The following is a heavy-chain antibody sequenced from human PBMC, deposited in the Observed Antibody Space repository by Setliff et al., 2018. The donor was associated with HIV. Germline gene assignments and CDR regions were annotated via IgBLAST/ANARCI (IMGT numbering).Heavy chain of an antibody. Sequence: ASVKVSCKASGYTFTSYGIIWVRQAPGQGLEWMGWTSAYNGNTNYAQKLQGRVTMTTDTSTSTAYMELRSLRSDDTAVYYCARVLWELPQGDYWGQGTLVTISS. CDR1: GYTFTSYG. CDR2: TSAYNGNT. D-gene: IGHD1-26*01. V-gene: IGHV1-18*01. CDR3: ARVLWELPQGDY. J-gene: IGHJ4*02.